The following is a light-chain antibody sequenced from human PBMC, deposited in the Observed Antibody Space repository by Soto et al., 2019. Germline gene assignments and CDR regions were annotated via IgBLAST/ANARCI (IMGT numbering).Light chain of an antibody. J-gene: IGLJ3*02. Sequence: QSALTQPPSASGSPGQSVTISCTGTSSDVGGYNYVSWYQQHPGKAPKLMIYEVSKRPSGVPDRFSGSKSGNTASLTVSGLQAEDEADYYCNSYAGSNXXVXXGGTKLTVL. CDR3: NSYAGSNXXV. CDR1: SSDVGGYNY. CDR2: EVS. V-gene: IGLV2-8*01.